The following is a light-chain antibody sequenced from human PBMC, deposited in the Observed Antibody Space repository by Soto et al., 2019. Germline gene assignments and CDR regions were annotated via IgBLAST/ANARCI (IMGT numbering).Light chain of an antibody. CDR2: SNN. J-gene: IGLJ2*01. Sequence: QSVLTQPPLASGTPGQRVTISCSGSSSNIGSNYGYWYQQLPGTAPKLLIHSNNQRPSGVPDRFSGSKSGTSASLAISGLRSEDEADYYCAAWDDSLGGRVVFGGGTKLTVL. CDR3: AAWDDSLGGRVV. V-gene: IGLV1-47*02. CDR1: SSNIGSNY.